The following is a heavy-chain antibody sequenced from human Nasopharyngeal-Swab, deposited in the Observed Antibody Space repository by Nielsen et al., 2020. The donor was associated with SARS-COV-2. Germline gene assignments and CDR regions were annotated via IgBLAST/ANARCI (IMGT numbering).Heavy chain of an antibody. CDR2: INSDGSST. V-gene: IGHV3-74*01. D-gene: IGHD3-10*01. CDR3: AKDRYGSGSYAY. J-gene: IGHJ4*02. Sequence: GESLKISCVASGFTLSTYWMYWVRQAPGKGLVWVSRINSDGSSTSYADSVKGRFTISRDNAKNTLYLQMNSLRAEDTAVYYCAKDRYGSGSYAYWGQGTLVTVSS. CDR1: GFTLSTYW.